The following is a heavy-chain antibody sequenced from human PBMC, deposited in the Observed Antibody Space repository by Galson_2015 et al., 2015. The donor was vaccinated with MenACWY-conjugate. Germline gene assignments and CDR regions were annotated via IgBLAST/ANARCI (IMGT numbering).Heavy chain of an antibody. J-gene: IGHJ4*02. D-gene: IGHD6-25*01. CDR2: ISRDSTYT. CDR1: GFAFSRHT. CDR3: GTSGWNRINY. V-gene: IGHV3-21*04. Sequence: SLRLSCAVSGFAFSRHTANWVRQAPGKGLEWVSSISRDSTYTYYTDSVKGRFTISRDNAKNSLYLQMNSLRAEDTALYYCGTSGWNRINYLGQETLVTVSS.